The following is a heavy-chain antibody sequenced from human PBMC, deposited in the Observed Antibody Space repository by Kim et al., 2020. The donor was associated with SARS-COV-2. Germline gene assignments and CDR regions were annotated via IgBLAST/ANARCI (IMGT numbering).Heavy chain of an antibody. D-gene: IGHD3-3*01. V-gene: IGHV3-48*03. J-gene: IGHJ6*03. CDR2: ISSSGSTI. CDR3: ARDWSHYDFWSGPKETFYMDV. Sequence: GGSLRLSCAASGFTFSSYEMNWVRQAPGKGLEWVSYISSSGSTIYYADSVKGRFTISRDNAKNSLYLQMNSLRAEDTAVYYCARDWSHYDFWSGPKETFYMDVWGKGTTVTVSS. CDR1: GFTFSSYE.